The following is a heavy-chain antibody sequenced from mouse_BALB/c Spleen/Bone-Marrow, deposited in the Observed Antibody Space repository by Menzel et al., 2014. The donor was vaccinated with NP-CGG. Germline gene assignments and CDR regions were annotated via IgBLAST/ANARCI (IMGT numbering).Heavy chain of an antibody. CDR1: GFSLTSYG. D-gene: IGHD2-12*01. Sequence: VQGVESGPGLVQPSQSLSITCTVSGFSLTSYGVHWVRQSPGKGLEWLGVIWSGGSTDYNAAFISRLSISKDNSKSXVFYKKNSLKENDRAIYYCARMLRYYAMDYWGQGPSVPVPS. J-gene: IGHJ4*01. V-gene: IGHV2-2*02. CDR3: ARMLRYYAMDY. CDR2: IWSGGST.